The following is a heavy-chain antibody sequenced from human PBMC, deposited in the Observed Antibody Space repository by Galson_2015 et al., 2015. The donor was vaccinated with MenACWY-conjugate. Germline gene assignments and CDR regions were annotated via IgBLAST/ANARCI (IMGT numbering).Heavy chain of an antibody. Sequence: SVKVSCKASGYTFISYGISWVRQAPGQGLEWMGWISTYNGNTKYAQNLQGRVTMTTGTSTSTGYMELRSLRSDDTAVYYCARSVDSSAPLFDYWGQGTLVTVSS. CDR1: GYTFISYG. CDR3: ARSVDSSAPLFDY. CDR2: ISTYNGNT. V-gene: IGHV1-18*01. D-gene: IGHD3-22*01. J-gene: IGHJ4*02.